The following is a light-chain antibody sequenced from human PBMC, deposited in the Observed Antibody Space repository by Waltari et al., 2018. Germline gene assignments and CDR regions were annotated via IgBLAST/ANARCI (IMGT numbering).Light chain of an antibody. J-gene: IGKJ4*01. CDR1: QGRSGC. V-gene: IGKV1-12*01. CDR3: QQAHSWPLA. Sequence: DMLMTQSPSSVSASVGGSVTITWPASQGRSGCLAWYQQKPGEAPKLLNNSSSTLQRGVPSRFSGSGSGTEYTLTISSLLPEDFATYCCQQAHSWPLAFGGGTEV. CDR2: SSS.